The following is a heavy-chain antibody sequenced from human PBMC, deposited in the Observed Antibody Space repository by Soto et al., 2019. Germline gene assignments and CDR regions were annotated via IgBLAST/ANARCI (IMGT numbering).Heavy chain of an antibody. Sequence: QVQLEQSGAEVKKPGSSVKVSCKASGGTFRNSAISWVQQAPGQGLEWMGGIMPIFRTPDYAQKFQGRVLITADESTNTAYMELSGLRSADTAVYYCARDNDRPQLGGNYYYMLDVWGHGTTFPVSS. CDR2: IMPIFRTP. D-gene: IGHD1-1*01. J-gene: IGHJ6*02. CDR1: GGTFRNSA. V-gene: IGHV1-69*12. CDR3: ARDNDRPQLGGNYYYMLDV.